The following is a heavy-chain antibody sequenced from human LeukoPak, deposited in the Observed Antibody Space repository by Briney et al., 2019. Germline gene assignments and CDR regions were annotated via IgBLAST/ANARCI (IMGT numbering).Heavy chain of an antibody. CDR2: ISSNGGST. CDR3: ARGTRGFDY. Sequence: GGSLRLSCAASGFTFSSYAMHSVRQAPGKGLEYVSAISSNGGSTYYANSVKGRFTISRDNSKNTLYLQMGSLRAEDMAVYYCARGTRGFDYWGQGTLVTVSS. D-gene: IGHD3-10*01. V-gene: IGHV3-64*01. J-gene: IGHJ4*02. CDR1: GFTFSSYA.